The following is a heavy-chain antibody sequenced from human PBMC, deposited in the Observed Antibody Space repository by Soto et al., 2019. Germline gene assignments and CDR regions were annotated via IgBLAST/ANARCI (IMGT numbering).Heavy chain of an antibody. CDR1: GYTFKSYQ. J-gene: IGHJ4*02. D-gene: IGHD4-17*01. CDR2: INVSNGNT. CDR3: ARDTDLTLVTTLDY. Sequence: XSVKVSCKASGYTFKSYQIYWVRQAPGQRLECMGWINVSNGNTEYSQNFQGRVTITRDTSASTAYMELSSLRSEDTAVYYCARDTDLTLVTTLDYWGQGTPVTVSS. V-gene: IGHV1-3*01.